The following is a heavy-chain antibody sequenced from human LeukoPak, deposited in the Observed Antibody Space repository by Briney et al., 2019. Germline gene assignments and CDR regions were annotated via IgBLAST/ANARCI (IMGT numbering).Heavy chain of an antibody. D-gene: IGHD1-26*01. V-gene: IGHV3-21*06. Sequence: PGGSLRLSCAASVFSFSNSSMNWVRRAPGKGLEWVSGISSDSYYIYYADSVKGRFTISRDNAKNSLYLQMTSLRAEDTAVYYCARGQWGLLLLNWFDPWGQGTLVTVSS. J-gene: IGHJ5*02. CDR3: ARGQWGLLLLNWFDP. CDR1: VFSFSNSS. CDR2: ISSDSYYI.